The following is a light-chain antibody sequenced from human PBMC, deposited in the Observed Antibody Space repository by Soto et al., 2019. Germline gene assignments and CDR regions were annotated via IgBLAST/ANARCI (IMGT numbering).Light chain of an antibody. CDR1: SSNIGAGYD. J-gene: IGLJ3*02. CDR3: QTFDSTLTISWV. CDR2: GDI. Sequence: QSVLTQPPSVSGAPGQRVTISCTGTSSNIGAGYDVHWYQQLPGTAPKLLIYGDINRPSGVPDRFSGSKSGSSASLAITGLQAEDEADYYCQTFDSTLTISWVFGGGTKLTVL. V-gene: IGLV1-40*01.